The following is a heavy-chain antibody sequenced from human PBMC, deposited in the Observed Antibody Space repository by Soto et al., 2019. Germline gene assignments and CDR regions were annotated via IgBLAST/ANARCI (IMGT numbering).Heavy chain of an antibody. Sequence: GESLKISCAASGFTFSSYWMSWVRQAPGKGLEWVANIKQDGSEKYYVDSVKGRFTISRDNAKNSLYLQMNSLRAEDTAVYYCASNYYDSSGYYYFDYWGQGTLVTVSS. CDR1: GFTFSSYW. D-gene: IGHD3-22*01. CDR2: IKQDGSEK. CDR3: ASNYYDSSGYYYFDY. V-gene: IGHV3-7*05. J-gene: IGHJ4*02.